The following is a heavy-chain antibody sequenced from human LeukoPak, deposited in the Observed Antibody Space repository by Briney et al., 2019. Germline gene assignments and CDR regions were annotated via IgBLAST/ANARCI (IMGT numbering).Heavy chain of an antibody. J-gene: IGHJ1*01. CDR1: GYTFTSYA. CDR3: ARELGSSGWYHAEYFQH. Sequence: ASVKVSCKASGYTFTSYAMNWVRQAPGQGLEWMGWINTNTGNPTYAQGFTGRFVFSLDTSVSTAYLQISSLKAEDTAVYYCARELGSSGWYHAEYFQHWGQGTLVTVSS. V-gene: IGHV7-4-1*02. CDR2: INTNTGNP. D-gene: IGHD6-19*01.